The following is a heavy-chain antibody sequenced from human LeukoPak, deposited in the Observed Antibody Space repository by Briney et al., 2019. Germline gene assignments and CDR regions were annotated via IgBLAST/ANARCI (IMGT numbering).Heavy chain of an antibody. CDR1: GFTFGNCA. Sequence: GLSLTLPCATSGFTFGNCAMHWVRQAPGKGLEWVAVIAHDETNRFYADSVRGRFTISRDNSMNTLYLRMDSLRPEDTAVYFCARDLTPGAPDYFDSWGQGTLVTVSS. CDR2: IAHDETNR. D-gene: IGHD2-2*01. V-gene: IGHV3-30*04. J-gene: IGHJ4*02. CDR3: ARDLTPGAPDYFDS.